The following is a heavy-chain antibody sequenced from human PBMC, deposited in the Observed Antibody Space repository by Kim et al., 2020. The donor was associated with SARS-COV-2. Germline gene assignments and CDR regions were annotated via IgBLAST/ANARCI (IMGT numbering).Heavy chain of an antibody. CDR1: GGSISSSSYY. V-gene: IGHV4-39*01. CDR2: IYYSGST. J-gene: IGHJ6*02. D-gene: IGHD3-10*01. Sequence: SETLSLTCTVSGGSISSSSYYWGWIRQPPGKGLEWIGSIYYSGSTYYNPSLKSRVTISVDTSKNQFSLKLSSVTAADTAVYYCARHDLRVRGVITWAVYYGMDVWGQGTTVTVSS. CDR3: ARHDLRVRGVITWAVYYGMDV.